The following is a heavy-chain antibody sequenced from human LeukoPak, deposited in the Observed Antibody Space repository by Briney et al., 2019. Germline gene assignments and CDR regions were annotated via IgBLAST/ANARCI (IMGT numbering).Heavy chain of an antibody. CDR1: GYSFTSYW. Sequence: PGESLKISCKGSGYSFTSYWIGWVRQMPGKGLEWMGIIYPDDSDTKYSPSFQGQVTISADKSISTAYLQWSSLKASDNAMYYCARLAFCTNAVCFSNYYYSMDVWGRGTTVTFSS. V-gene: IGHV5-51*01. J-gene: IGHJ6*03. D-gene: IGHD2-8*01. CDR3: ARLAFCTNAVCFSNYYYSMDV. CDR2: IYPDDSDT.